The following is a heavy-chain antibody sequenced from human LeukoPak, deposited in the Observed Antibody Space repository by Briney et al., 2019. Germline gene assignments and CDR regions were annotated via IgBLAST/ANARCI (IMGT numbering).Heavy chain of an antibody. D-gene: IGHD3-10*01. CDR2: IKQDGSET. V-gene: IGHV3-7*01. CDR1: GFTFSNYW. Sequence: PGRSLRLSCAASGFTFSNYWMSWVRQAPGKGLEWVANIKQDGSETYYGDSVKGRFTISRDNAKNSLYLQMNSLRAEDTAVYYCARAQFGEQNDYWGQGTLVTVSS. J-gene: IGHJ4*02. CDR3: ARAQFGEQNDY.